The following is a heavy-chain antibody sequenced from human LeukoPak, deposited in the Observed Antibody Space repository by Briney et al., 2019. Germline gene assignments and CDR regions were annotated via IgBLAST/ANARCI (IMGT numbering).Heavy chain of an antibody. CDR1: GFTFSSFG. V-gene: IGHV3-30*02. CDR2: IWHDGSNK. Sequence: GGSLRLSCAASGFTFSSFGMHWVRQAPGKGLEWVTVIWHDGSNKYYADSVKGRFTISRDNSKNTLYLQMNSLRAEDTAVYHCAKDLNPREAGATIDYWGQGTLVTVSS. CDR3: AKDLNPREAGATIDY. J-gene: IGHJ4*02. D-gene: IGHD1-26*01.